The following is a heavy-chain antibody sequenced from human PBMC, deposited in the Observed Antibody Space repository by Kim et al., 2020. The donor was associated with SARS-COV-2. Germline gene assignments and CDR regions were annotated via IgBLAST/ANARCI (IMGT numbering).Heavy chain of an antibody. CDR2: INAGNGNT. J-gene: IGHJ4*02. Sequence: ASVKVSCKASGYTFTSYAMHWVRQAPGQRLEWMGWINAGNGNTKYSQKFQGRVTITRDTSASTAYMELSSLRSEDTAVYYCARDTFGSYRGKFDYWGQGTLVTVSS. D-gene: IGHD1-26*01. CDR1: GYTFTSYA. CDR3: ARDTFGSYRGKFDY. V-gene: IGHV1-3*01.